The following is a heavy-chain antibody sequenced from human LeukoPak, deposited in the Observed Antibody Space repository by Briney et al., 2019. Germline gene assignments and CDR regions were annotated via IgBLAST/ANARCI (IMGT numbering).Heavy chain of an antibody. Sequence: PGGSLRLSCAASGFTFSSYGMDWVSQAPGKGLEWVAVIWYDGSNKYYADSVKGRLTISGDNSKNTLYLQMNSLRAEDTAVYYCALSIAARPYYFDYWGQGTLVTVSS. D-gene: IGHD6-6*01. V-gene: IGHV3-33*01. CDR1: GFTFSSYG. J-gene: IGHJ4*02. CDR3: ALSIAARPYYFDY. CDR2: IWYDGSNK.